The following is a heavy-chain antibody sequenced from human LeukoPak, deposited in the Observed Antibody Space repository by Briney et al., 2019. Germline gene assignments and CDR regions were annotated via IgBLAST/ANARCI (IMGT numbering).Heavy chain of an antibody. V-gene: IGHV3-23*01. Sequence: GASLRPSCAASGFTFNNYAMSWVRQAPGKGLEWVSAILGSGRSSYYAASVKGRFTISRDNSKNSLFLQMNSLRVEDTALYYCSKWGDYDVLTGYYDSDFWGQGTLVTVSA. D-gene: IGHD3-9*01. J-gene: IGHJ4*02. CDR2: ILGSGRSS. CDR1: GFTFNNYA. CDR3: SKWGDYDVLTGYYDSDF.